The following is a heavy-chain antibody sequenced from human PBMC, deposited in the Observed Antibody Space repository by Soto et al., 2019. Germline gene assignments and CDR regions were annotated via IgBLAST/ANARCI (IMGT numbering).Heavy chain of an antibody. Sequence: GGSLRLSCAASGFTFSSYSMNWVRQAPGKGLEWVSYISSSSSTIYYADSVKGRFPISRDNAKNSLYLQMNSLRDEDTAVYYCARDPGWLHQNGRDYWGQGTLVTVSS. CDR1: GFTFSSYS. D-gene: IGHD5-12*01. CDR2: ISSSSSTI. CDR3: ARDPGWLHQNGRDY. J-gene: IGHJ4*02. V-gene: IGHV3-48*02.